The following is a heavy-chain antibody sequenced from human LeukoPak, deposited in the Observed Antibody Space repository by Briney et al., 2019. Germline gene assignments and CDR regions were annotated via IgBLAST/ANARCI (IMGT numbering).Heavy chain of an antibody. J-gene: IGHJ4*02. D-gene: IGHD3-3*01. V-gene: IGHV3-33*01. CDR2: IWYDGRDK. Sequence: PGGSLRLSCEASGFTFSRYAMHWVRQAPGKGLEWVGLIWYDGRDKYYADSAKGRFTISRDISKNTLYLQMNSLRVEDTAVYYCARDGGDGAITVFGVVSRYFDYWGQGTLVTVSS. CDR1: GFTFSRYA. CDR3: ARDGGDGAITVFGVVSRYFDY.